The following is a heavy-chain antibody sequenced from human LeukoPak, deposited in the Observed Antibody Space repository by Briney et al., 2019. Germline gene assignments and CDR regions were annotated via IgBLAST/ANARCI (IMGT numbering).Heavy chain of an antibody. Sequence: SETLSLTCAVSGVSIGASINSPNWWSWVRQPPGKGLEWIGEIFHSGSTNYNPSLKSRVSISVDTSKNQFSLKLNSVTAADTAVYYCARAPGAAIDWGQGTLVTVSS. J-gene: IGHJ4*02. D-gene: IGHD2-2*01. CDR2: IFHSGST. CDR1: GVSIGASINSPNW. CDR3: ARAPGAAID. V-gene: IGHV4-4*02.